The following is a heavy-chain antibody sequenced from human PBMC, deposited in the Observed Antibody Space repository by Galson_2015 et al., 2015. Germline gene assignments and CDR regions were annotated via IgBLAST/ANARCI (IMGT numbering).Heavy chain of an antibody. CDR2: IYYSGSS. CDR3: ARDGASSTWYGFDY. Sequence: GYIYYSGSSKYNPSLKSRVTISVDTSKNQISLKLSSVTAADTAVYYCARDGASSTWYGFDYWGQGTLVTVSS. D-gene: IGHD6-13*01. V-gene: IGHV4-59*01. J-gene: IGHJ4*02.